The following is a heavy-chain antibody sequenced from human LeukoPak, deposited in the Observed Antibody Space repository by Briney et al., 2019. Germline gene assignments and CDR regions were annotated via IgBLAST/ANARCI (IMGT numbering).Heavy chain of an antibody. CDR1: GGSISSDYY. J-gene: IGHJ5*01. V-gene: IGHV4-39*07. Sequence: KPSETLSLTCTVSGGSISSDYYWVWIRQPPGKGLEWIGSKYYTGSTYFKSSLKSRVTISVDTSKNQFSLKLTSVTAADTAVYFCAREVTTKAASGKLFYHYFDSWGQGILVTVSS. CDR3: AREVTTKAASGKLFYHYFDS. CDR2: KYYTGST. D-gene: IGHD6-13*01.